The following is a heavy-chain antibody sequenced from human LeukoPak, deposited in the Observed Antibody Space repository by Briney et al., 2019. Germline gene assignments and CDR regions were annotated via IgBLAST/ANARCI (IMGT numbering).Heavy chain of an antibody. CDR2: ISGSGGST. CDR3: AKESCSSTSCYIFDY. CDR1: GFTFSSYA. V-gene: IGHV3-23*01. J-gene: IGHJ4*02. Sequence: GSLRLSCAASGFTFSSYAMSWVRQAPGKGLEWVSAISGSGGSTYYADSVKGRFTISRDNSKNTLYLQMNSLRVEDTAVYYCAKESCSSTSCYIFDYWGQGTLVTVSS. D-gene: IGHD2-2*02.